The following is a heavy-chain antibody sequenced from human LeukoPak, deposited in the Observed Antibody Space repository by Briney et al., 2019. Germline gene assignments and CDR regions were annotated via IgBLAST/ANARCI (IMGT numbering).Heavy chain of an antibody. CDR2: IYSGDSDT. Sequence: GESLKISCKGSGYSFTSYWIGWVRQMPGKGLEWMGIIYSGDSDTRYSPSFQGQVTISADKSISTAYLQWSSLKASDTAMYYCARHTAVAGYYYGMDVWGQGTTVSVSS. CDR1: GYSFTSYW. CDR3: ARHTAVAGYYYGMDV. V-gene: IGHV5-51*01. J-gene: IGHJ6*02. D-gene: IGHD6-19*01.